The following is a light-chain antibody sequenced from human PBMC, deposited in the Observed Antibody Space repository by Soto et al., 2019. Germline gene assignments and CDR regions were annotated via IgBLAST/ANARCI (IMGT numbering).Light chain of an antibody. CDR2: GAY. CDR1: QSINSN. CDR3: QQSNNWPPFT. V-gene: IGKV3-15*01. J-gene: IGKJ3*01. Sequence: EIVMTQSPATLSVSPGERATLSCRASQSINSNLAWYPKKPGQAPRLLIYGAYTRATGVPARFSGSGSGTEFILIISSLQSEDYAVYYCQQSNNWPPFTFGPGTKVDIK.